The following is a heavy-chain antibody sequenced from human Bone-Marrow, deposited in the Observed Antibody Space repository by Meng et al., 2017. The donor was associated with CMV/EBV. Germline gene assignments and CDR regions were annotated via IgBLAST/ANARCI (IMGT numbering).Heavy chain of an antibody. J-gene: IGHJ3*02. V-gene: IGHV3-9*01. Sequence: GGSLRLSCAASGFDLDDYAMHWVRQVPGKGLEWVSSISWNSDRIDYAAPVKGRFTISRDNAKNFLYVQMNSLKPKDTALYYCAKDIGAYAGFETWGQGTMVTVSS. CDR2: ISWNSDRI. CDR1: GFDLDDYA. D-gene: IGHD4-23*01. CDR3: AKDIGAYAGFET.